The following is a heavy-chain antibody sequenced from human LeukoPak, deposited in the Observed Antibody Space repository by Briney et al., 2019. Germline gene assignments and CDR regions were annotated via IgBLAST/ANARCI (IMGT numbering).Heavy chain of an antibody. Sequence: GASVKVSCKASGYTFSSYDVNWVRQATGQGLEWMGWMNPKSHNTGYAQKFQGRVTITSNSSTSTVFMELGSLTSDDTAVYYCARRGYCTNGVCYPSNWFDPWGQGTLVTVSS. D-gene: IGHD2-8*01. CDR2: MNPKSHNT. J-gene: IGHJ5*02. CDR3: ARRGYCTNGVCYPSNWFDP. V-gene: IGHV1-8*01. CDR1: GYTFSSYD.